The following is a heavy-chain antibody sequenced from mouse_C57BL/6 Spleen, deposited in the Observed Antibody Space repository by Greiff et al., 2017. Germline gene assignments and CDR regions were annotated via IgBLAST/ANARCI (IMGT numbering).Heavy chain of an antibody. V-gene: IGHV2-2*01. CDR1: GFSLTSYG. CDR2: IWSGGST. CDR3: ARGAYDGYLDY. D-gene: IGHD2-3*01. Sequence: QVQLKESGPGLVQPSQSLSITCTVSGFSLTSYGVHWVRQSPGKGLEWLGVIWSGGSTDYNAAFISRLSISKDNSKSQVFFKMNSLQADDTAIYYCARGAYDGYLDYWGQGTTLTVSS. J-gene: IGHJ2*01.